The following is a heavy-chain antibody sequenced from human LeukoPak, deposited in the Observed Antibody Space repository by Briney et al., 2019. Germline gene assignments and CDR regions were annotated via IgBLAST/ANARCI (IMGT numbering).Heavy chain of an antibody. J-gene: IGHJ4*02. Sequence: ASVKVSCKASGYTFSSYAMNWVRQAPGQGLEWMGWINTNTGNPTYAQGFTGRFVFSLDTSVSTAYLQVNGLKAEDTAVYYCARSYYYDSSGYGDYFDYWGQGTLVTVSS. D-gene: IGHD3-22*01. CDR3: ARSYYYDSSGYGDYFDY. V-gene: IGHV7-4-1*02. CDR1: GYTFSSYA. CDR2: INTNTGNP.